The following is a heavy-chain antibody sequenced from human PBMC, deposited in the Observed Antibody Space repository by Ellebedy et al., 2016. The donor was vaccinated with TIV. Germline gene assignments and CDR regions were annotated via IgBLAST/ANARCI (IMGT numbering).Heavy chain of an antibody. CDR3: TRDRYYYDSSGYYYFDY. Sequence: GESLKISXAASRFIFSDYYMSWIRQAPGKGLEWVGFIRSKAYGGTTEYAASVKGRFTISRDDSKSIAYLQMNSLKTEDTAVYYCTRDRYYYDSSGYYYFDYWGQGTLVTVSS. D-gene: IGHD3-22*01. CDR1: RFIFSDYY. V-gene: IGHV3-49*03. J-gene: IGHJ4*02. CDR2: IRSKAYGGTT.